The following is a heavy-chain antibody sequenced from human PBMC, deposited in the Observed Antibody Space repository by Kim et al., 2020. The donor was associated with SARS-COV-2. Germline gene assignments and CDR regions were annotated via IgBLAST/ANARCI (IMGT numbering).Heavy chain of an antibody. CDR1: GFTFSSYA. V-gene: IGHV3-23*01. D-gene: IGHD1-7*01. Sequence: GGSLRLSCAASGFTFSSYAMSWVRQAPGKGLEWVSAISGSGGSTYYADSVKGRFTISRDNSKNTLYLQMNSLRAEDTAVYYCAKFRGTTSVSYYYYGMDVWGQGTTVTVSS. CDR3: AKFRGTTSVSYYYYGMDV. CDR2: ISGSGGST. J-gene: IGHJ6*02.